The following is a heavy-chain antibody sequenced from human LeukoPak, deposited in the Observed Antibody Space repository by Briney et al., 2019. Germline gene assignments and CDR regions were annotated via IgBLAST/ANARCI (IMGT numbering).Heavy chain of an antibody. D-gene: IGHD6-13*01. CDR3: ARVGSIAAAGTPDY. J-gene: IGHJ4*02. CDR2: ISGSGSYT. Sequence: GGSLRLSCAASGFTFSDYYMTWIRQAPGKGLEWLSYISGSGSYTNYADSVKGRFTTSRDNAKNSLYLQMNSLRAEDTAVYYCARVGSIAAAGTPDYWGQGTPVTVSS. V-gene: IGHV3-11*06. CDR1: GFTFSDYY.